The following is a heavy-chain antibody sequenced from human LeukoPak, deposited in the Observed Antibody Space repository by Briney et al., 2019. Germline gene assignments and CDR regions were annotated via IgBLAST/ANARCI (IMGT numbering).Heavy chain of an antibody. V-gene: IGHV4-30-4*01. CDR3: ATQPSPGDYYDSSGYSLWFDP. J-gene: IGHJ5*02. CDR2: IYYSGST. D-gene: IGHD3-22*01. Sequence: SETLSLTCTVSGGSISSGDYYWSWIRQPPGKGLEWIGYIYYSGSTYYIPSLKSRVTISVDTSKNQFSLKLSSVTAADTAVYYCATQPSPGDYYDSSGYSLWFDPWGQGTLVTVSS. CDR1: GGSISSGDYY.